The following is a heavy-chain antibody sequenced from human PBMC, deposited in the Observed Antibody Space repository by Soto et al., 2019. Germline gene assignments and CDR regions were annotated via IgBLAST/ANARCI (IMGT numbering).Heavy chain of an antibody. J-gene: IGHJ5*02. CDR1: GGSISSGDYY. Sequence: SETLSLTCTVSGGSISSGDYYWSWIRQPPGKGLEWIGYIYCSGSTYYNPSLKSRVTISVDTSKNQFSLKLSSVTAADTAVYYCSRGVVADNQNLFNPWGQGTLVIVSS. CDR2: IYCSGST. CDR3: SRGVVADNQNLFNP. V-gene: IGHV4-30-4*01. D-gene: IGHD2-15*01.